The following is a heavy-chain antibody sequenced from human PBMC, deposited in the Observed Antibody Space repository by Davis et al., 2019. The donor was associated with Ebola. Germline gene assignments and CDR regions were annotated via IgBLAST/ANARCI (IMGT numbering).Heavy chain of an antibody. Sequence: ASVKVSCKASGYTFTNYGITWVRQAPGQGLEWMGWINPHNGNTNYAQNVQGRVIMTSDTATTTAYMEVGSLRSDDTAVYYCARRLGVSMDTRHDYWGQGTLVTVSS. J-gene: IGHJ4*02. CDR2: INPHNGNT. V-gene: IGHV1-18*04. CDR3: ARRLGVSMDTRHDY. D-gene: IGHD5-18*01. CDR1: GYTFTNYG.